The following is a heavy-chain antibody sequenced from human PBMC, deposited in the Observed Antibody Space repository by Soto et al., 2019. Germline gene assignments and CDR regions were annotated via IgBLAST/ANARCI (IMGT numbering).Heavy chain of an antibody. V-gene: IGHV3-21*01. J-gene: IGHJ6*02. CDR3: ARDLPAEYYYYGMDV. CDR2: ISSSSSYI. Sequence: GGSLRLSCAASGFTFSSYSMNWVRQAPGKGLEWVSSISSSSSYIYYADSVKGRFTISRDNAKNSLYLQMNGLRAEDTDVYYCARDLPAEYYYYGMDVWGQGTTVTVSS. D-gene: IGHD2-2*01. CDR1: GFTFSSYS.